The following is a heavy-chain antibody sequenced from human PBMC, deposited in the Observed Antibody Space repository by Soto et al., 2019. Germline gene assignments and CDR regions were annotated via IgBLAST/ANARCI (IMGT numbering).Heavy chain of an antibody. J-gene: IGHJ5*01. Sequence: SGNRATYPWAWVRKTESSGPGGVGYIYYNGRTNYNPSRMSRLTISLDASTNQFSLKLTSVCAADTSVYYCARDLAGSAIIMCHWFESWGQRTLVTVS. D-gene: IGHD3-10*01. V-gene: IGHV4-61*01. CDR1: SGNRATYP. CDR2: IYYNGRT. CDR3: ARDLAGSAIIMCHWFES.